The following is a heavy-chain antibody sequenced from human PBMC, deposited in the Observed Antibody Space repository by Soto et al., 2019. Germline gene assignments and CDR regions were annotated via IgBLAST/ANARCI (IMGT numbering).Heavy chain of an antibody. Sequence: QVQLVESGGGVVQPGRSLRLSCAASGFTFSTHAMHWVRQAPGKGLECVAIVSFDGSNKYYADSVKGRFTISRDNSKNTLYLQMSGLTPDDTAFYYCARDQTGITTAGGGRIDRWGKGTLVTVSS. CDR3: ARDQTGITTAGGGRIDR. CDR1: GFTFSTHA. CDR2: VSFDGSNK. J-gene: IGHJ5*02. D-gene: IGHD6-13*01. V-gene: IGHV3-30-3*01.